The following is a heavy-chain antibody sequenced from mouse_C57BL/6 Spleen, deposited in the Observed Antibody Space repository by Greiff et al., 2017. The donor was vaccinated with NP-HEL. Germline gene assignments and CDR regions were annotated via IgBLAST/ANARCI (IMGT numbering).Heavy chain of an antibody. CDR2: IYPGNSDT. Sequence: EVQLQQSGTVLARPGASVKMSCKTSGYTFTSYWMHWVKQRPGQGLEWIGAIYPGNSDTSYNQKFKGKAKLTAVTSASTAYMELSSLTNEDSAVYYCTRSYYYSNYDWYFDVWGTGTTVTVSS. J-gene: IGHJ1*03. CDR1: GYTFTSYW. CDR3: TRSYYYSNYDWYFDV. D-gene: IGHD2-5*01. V-gene: IGHV1-5*01.